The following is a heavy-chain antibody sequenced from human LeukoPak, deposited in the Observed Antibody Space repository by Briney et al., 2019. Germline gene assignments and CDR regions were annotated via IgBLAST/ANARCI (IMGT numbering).Heavy chain of an antibody. CDR2: LNYSGTT. CDR3: AREDSGSYYNFYYFYMDV. V-gene: IGHV4-39*07. Sequence: SETLSLTCTVSGGSISGSTSYWGWIRQSPGKGLEWIGLLNYSGTTYYNPSFKSRVTLSVDTSKTQFYLSLSSVTAADTAVYYCAREDSGSYYNFYYFYMDVWGKGTTVTISS. D-gene: IGHD3-10*01. J-gene: IGHJ6*03. CDR1: GGSISGSTSY.